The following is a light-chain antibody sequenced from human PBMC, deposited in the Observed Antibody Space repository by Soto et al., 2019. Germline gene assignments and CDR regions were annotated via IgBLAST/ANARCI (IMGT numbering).Light chain of an antibody. J-gene: IGKJ1*01. CDR1: QSISSY. CDR2: HAS. CDR3: QQYHNYRT. Sequence: DIQMTQSPSSLSASVVDRVTITCRASQSISSYLNWYQQKPGNAPKLLINHASNLGSGVPPRFSGSGSGTEFTLTISSLQPDDSATYYCQQYHNYRTFGQGTKVDIK. V-gene: IGKV1-5*01.